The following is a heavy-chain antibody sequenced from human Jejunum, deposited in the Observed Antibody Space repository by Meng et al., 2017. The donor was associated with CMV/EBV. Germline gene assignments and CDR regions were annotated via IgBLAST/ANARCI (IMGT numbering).Heavy chain of an antibody. CDR1: GGSSGGDTYY. CDR2: VYYREST. J-gene: IGHJ4*02. CDR3: ARWTGEAIDS. V-gene: IGHV4-31*03. Sequence: LACSVSGGSSGGDTYYWTWIRQHPGKGLEYIGNVYYRESTYYTPSLRGRVTISLDTSKSQFSLKLRSVTDADTAVYYCARWTGEAIDSWGQGTLVTVSS. D-gene: IGHD3/OR15-3a*01.